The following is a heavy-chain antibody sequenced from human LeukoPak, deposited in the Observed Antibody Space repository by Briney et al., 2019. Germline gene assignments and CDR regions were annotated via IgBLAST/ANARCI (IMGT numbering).Heavy chain of an antibody. V-gene: IGHV3-21*01. Sequence: GGSLRLSCAASGFNFGSYAMNWVCQAPGEGLEWVSSISSGSSFIYYADSVKGRFTISRDNAKNSLYLQMNSLRAEDTAIYYCARDQGGERWFDPWGQGTLVTVSS. CDR3: ARDQGGERWFDP. D-gene: IGHD3-16*01. CDR1: GFNFGSYA. CDR2: ISSGSSFI. J-gene: IGHJ5*02.